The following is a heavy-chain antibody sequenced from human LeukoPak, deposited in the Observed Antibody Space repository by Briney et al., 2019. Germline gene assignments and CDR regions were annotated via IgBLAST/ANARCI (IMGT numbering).Heavy chain of an antibody. CDR3: ARSSWGPGFDL. J-gene: IGHJ2*01. D-gene: IGHD3-16*01. V-gene: IGHV4-38-2*01. CDR1: GYSISSGYY. CDR2: IYHSGST. Sequence: PSETLSLTCAVSGYSISSGYYWGWIRQPPGKGLEWIGSIYHSGSTYYNPSLKSRVTISVDTSKNQFSLKLSSVTAADTAVYYCARSSWGPGFDLWGRDTLVTVSS.